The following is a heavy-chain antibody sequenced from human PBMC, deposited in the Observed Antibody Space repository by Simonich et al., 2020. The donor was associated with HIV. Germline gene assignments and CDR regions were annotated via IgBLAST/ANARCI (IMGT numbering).Heavy chain of an antibody. CDR2: ISWNSGSI. Sequence: EVQLVESGGGLVQPGRSLRLSCAASGFPFDDYAMHWVRQAPGKGLGWVAGISWNSGSIGYADSVKGRFTISRDNAKNSLYLQMNSLRAEDMALYYCAKDMSYGYDAFDIWGQGTMVTVSS. V-gene: IGHV3-9*03. CDR3: AKDMSYGYDAFDI. J-gene: IGHJ3*02. CDR1: GFPFDDYA. D-gene: IGHD5-18*01.